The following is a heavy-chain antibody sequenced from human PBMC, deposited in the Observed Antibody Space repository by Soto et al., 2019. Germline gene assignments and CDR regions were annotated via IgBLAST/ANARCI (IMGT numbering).Heavy chain of an antibody. D-gene: IGHD3-22*01. J-gene: IGHJ4*02. CDR3: ARQIYDSDTGPNFQYYFDS. Sequence: ESLKISCRRSGYSFSCYWITWVRQKPGKGLEWMGRIDPSDSQTYYSPSFRGHVTISATKSITTVFLQWSSLRASDTAMYYCARQIYDSDTGPNFQYYFDSWGQGTPVTVSS. CDR2: IDPSDSQT. V-gene: IGHV5-10-1*01. CDR1: GYSFSCYW.